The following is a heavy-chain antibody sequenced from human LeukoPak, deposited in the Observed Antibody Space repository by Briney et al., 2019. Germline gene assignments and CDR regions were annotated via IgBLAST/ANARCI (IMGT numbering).Heavy chain of an antibody. J-gene: IGHJ5*02. CDR3: ARGYSSSWYGRPEGNWFDP. CDR1: GGSISNTNYY. D-gene: IGHD6-13*01. Sequence: SETLSLTCTVSGGSISNTNYYWSWIRQPPGKGLEWIGYIYYSGSTNYNPSLKSRVTISVDTSKNQFSLKLSSVTAADTAVYYCARGYSSSWYGRPEGNWFDPWGQGTLVTVSS. CDR2: IYYSGST. V-gene: IGHV4-61*01.